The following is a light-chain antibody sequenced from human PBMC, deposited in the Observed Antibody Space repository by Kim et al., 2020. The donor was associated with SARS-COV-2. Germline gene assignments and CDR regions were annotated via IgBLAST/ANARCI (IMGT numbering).Light chain of an antibody. V-gene: IGLV3-21*04. CDR3: HVWDSSSDHWV. CDR1: NIGSKS. CDR2: YDT. J-gene: IGLJ3*02. Sequence: SYELTQPPSVSVAPGKTARITCGGNNIGSKSVHWYQQKPGQAPVLVLSYDTDRPSRIPERFSGSNSGDMATLTISRVEAGDEADYYCHVWDSSSDHWVLGGGTKLTVL.